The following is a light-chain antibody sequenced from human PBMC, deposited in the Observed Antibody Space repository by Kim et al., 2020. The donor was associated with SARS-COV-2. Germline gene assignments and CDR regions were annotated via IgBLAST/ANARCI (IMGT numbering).Light chain of an antibody. CDR2: YDS. J-gene: IGLJ1*01. Sequence: PGKTARITCGGNKIGEKSVHWYQKKPGQAPLLIIYYDSDRPSGIPERISASKSGNTATLTIRTVEAGDEADYYCKVWDNSGDQPVFGNGTKVTVL. V-gene: IGLV3-21*04. CDR3: KVWDNSGDQPV. CDR1: KIGEKS.